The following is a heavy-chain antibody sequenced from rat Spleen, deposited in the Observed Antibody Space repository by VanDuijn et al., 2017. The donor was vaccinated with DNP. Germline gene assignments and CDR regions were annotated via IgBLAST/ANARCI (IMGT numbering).Heavy chain of an antibody. CDR3: ARQDPLLLTLFTY. CDR2: ISYDGGST. D-gene: IGHD1-1*01. Sequence: EVQLVESGGGLVQPGRSLKLSCAASGFTFSNCGMAWVRQAPTKGLEWVASISYDGGSTYYRDSVKGRFTISRDNAKSTLYLQMDSLRSEDTATYYCARQDPLLLTLFTYWGQGTLVTVSS. J-gene: IGHJ3*01. CDR1: GFTFSNCG. V-gene: IGHV5-29*01.